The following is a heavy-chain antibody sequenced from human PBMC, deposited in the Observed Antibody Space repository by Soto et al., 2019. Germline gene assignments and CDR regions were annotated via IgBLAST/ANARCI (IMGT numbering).Heavy chain of an antibody. CDR1: GGSFSGYY. V-gene: IGHV4-34*01. CDR2: INHSGST. J-gene: IGHJ4*02. D-gene: IGHD3-10*01. CDR3: ARDKITALFDY. Sequence: QVQLQQCGAGLLKPSETLSLTCAVYGGSFSGYYWTWIRQPPGTGLEWIGEINHSGSTNYNPSLMSRVTLSVDTSKNQFSLKLTSVTAADTAVYSCARDKITALFDYWGQGTLVTVSS.